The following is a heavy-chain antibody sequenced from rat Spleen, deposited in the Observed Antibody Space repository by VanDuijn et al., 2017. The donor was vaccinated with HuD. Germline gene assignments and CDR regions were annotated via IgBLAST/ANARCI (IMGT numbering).Heavy chain of an antibody. D-gene: IGHD1-2*01. J-gene: IGHJ4*01. CDR3: TRLYYSSYMRWEPYVMDA. V-gene: IGHV5-31*01. CDR1: ELTFNNYW. Sequence: EVQVVESGGGPVQPGRSLTLSCAASELTFNNYWMTWIRQAPGKGLEWVASISNSGGDTYFPDSVKGRFSISRDNAKSTLYLQMNSLRSEDTATYYCTRLYYSSYMRWEPYVMDAWGQGASVTVSS. CDR2: ISNSGGDT.